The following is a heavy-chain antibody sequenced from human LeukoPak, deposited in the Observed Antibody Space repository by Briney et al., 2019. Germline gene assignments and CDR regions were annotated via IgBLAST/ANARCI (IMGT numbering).Heavy chain of an antibody. D-gene: IGHD3-10*01. CDR2: IYPGDSDT. V-gene: IGHV5-51*01. Sequence: GESLKISCKGSGYSFTSYWIGWVRQMPGKGLEWMGIIYPGDSDTRYSPSFQGQVTISADKSISTAYLQWSSLKASDSAMYYCARNYGSGSYYGGLAIWGQGTLVTVSS. CDR1: GYSFTSYW. CDR3: ARNYGSGSYYGGLAI. J-gene: IGHJ4*02.